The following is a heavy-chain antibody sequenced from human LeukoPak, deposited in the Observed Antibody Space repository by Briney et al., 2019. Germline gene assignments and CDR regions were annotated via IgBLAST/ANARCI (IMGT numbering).Heavy chain of an antibody. J-gene: IGHJ4*02. CDR1: GGSISSYY. Sequence: SETLSLTXTVSGGSISSYYWSWIRQPAGKGLEWIGRIYTSGSTNYNPSLKSRVTMSVDTSKNQFSLKLSSVTAADTAVYCCARSLGYCTNGVCPRYFDYWGQGTLVTVSS. D-gene: IGHD2-8*01. CDR3: ARSLGYCTNGVCPRYFDY. CDR2: IYTSGST. V-gene: IGHV4-4*07.